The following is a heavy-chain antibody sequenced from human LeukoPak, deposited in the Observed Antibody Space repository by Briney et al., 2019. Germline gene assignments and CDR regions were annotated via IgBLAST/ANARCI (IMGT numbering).Heavy chain of an antibody. CDR2: ISYSGLT. CDR3: ARDGGQWLVENWFAP. J-gene: IGHJ5*02. CDR1: GGSIASISYY. Sequence: SETLSLTCTVSGGSIASISYYWVWIRHPPGKGLEWIGSISYSGLTYYNPSLNSRVTMLVDTSKTQFSLKLTSVTAADTALYYCARDGGQWLVENWFAPWGQGTLVTVSS. V-gene: IGHV4-39*07. D-gene: IGHD6-19*01.